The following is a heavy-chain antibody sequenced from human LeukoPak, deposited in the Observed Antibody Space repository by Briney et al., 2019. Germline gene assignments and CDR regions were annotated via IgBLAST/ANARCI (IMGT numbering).Heavy chain of an antibody. Sequence: GGSLRLSCAASGFTFSSYATSWVRQAPGKGLEWVSAISGSGGSTYYADSVKGRFTISRDNSKNTLYLQMNSLRAEDTAVYYCAKTPTYSSGWYLDYWGQGNLVTVA. D-gene: IGHD6-19*01. J-gene: IGHJ4*02. CDR1: GFTFSSYA. CDR2: ISGSGGST. V-gene: IGHV3-23*01. CDR3: AKTPTYSSGWYLDY.